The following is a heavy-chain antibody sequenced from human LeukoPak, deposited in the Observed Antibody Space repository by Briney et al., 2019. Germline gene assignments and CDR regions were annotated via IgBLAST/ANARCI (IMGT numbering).Heavy chain of an antibody. V-gene: IGHV1-2*02. D-gene: IGHD3-10*01. J-gene: IGHJ4*02. CDR2: INPKNGDT. CDR3: ARIHSLGSFYNY. Sequence: ASVKVSCKSSGYTFTDYFVHWVRQAPGQGLEWMGWINPKNGDTSYVQNFQDRVTITRDTSINTAYLELSRLRSDDTAVYYCARIHSLGSFYNYWGQGTSVIVSS. CDR1: GYTFTDYF.